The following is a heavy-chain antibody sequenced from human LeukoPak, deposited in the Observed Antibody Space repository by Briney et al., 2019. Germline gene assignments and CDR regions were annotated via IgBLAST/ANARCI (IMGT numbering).Heavy chain of an antibody. CDR2: INSDGNTA. V-gene: IGHV3-74*01. Sequence: GGSLRLSCAASGFTFRSYWVYSVRQAPGKGLEWLSRINSDGNTAIYADSVQGRFTISRDNAKNTLYLQMNRLRAEDTAVYYCARDFYDTSGLIWYYSGMDVWGQGTTVTVSS. CDR1: GFTFRSYW. D-gene: IGHD3-22*01. J-gene: IGHJ6*02. CDR3: ARDFYDTSGLIWYYSGMDV.